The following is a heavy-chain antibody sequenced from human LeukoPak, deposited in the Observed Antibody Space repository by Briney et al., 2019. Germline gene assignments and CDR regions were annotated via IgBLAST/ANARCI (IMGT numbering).Heavy chain of an antibody. CDR3: ARFNWGIVFDI. D-gene: IGHD7-27*01. CDR2: IYYSGST. Sequence: PSQTLSLTCTVSGGSIRSGDYYWRWIRQPPGKGLEWIGYIYYSGSTYYNPSLKSRLTISVETAKNQFSLKLSSVTAADTAVYFCARFNWGIVFDIWGQGTMVTVSS. V-gene: IGHV4-30-4*08. CDR1: GGSIRSGDYY. J-gene: IGHJ3*02.